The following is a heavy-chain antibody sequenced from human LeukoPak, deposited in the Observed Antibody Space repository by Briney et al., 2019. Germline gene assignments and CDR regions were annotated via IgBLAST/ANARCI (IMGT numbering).Heavy chain of an antibody. V-gene: IGHV1-46*01. Sequence: ASVKVSCKASGYTFASYYMHWVRQAPGQGLEWMGIINPSGGSTSYAQKFQGRVTMTTDTSTSTAYMELRSLRSDDTAVYYCARALDYYGSGSHPFNYYYYMDVWGKGTTVTVSS. CDR1: GYTFASYY. J-gene: IGHJ6*03. CDR2: INPSGGST. D-gene: IGHD3-10*01. CDR3: ARALDYYGSGSHPFNYYYYMDV.